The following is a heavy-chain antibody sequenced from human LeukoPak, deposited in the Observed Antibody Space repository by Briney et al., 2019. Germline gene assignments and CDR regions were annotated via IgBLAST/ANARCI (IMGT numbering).Heavy chain of an antibody. CDR1: RFTFSSYG. CDR3: ARVLRYCSGGNCYSGGLGYMDV. V-gene: IGHV3-30*02. J-gene: IGHJ6*03. Sequence: PGGSLRLSCAASRFTFSSYGMHWVRQAPGKGREWVAYIQYDGRNQQYADSVKGRFTISRDNSKNTLYLQMNSLRAEDTAVYYCARVLRYCSGGNCYSGGLGYMDVWGKGTTVTISS. CDR2: IQYDGRNQ. D-gene: IGHD2-15*01.